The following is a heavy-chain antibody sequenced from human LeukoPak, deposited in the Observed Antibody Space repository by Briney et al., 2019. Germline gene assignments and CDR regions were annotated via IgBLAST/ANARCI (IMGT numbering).Heavy chain of an antibody. V-gene: IGHV1-69*01. CDR3: ARVAAAGTELDY. CDR2: IIPIFGTA. D-gene: IGHD6-13*01. J-gene: IGHJ4*02. CDR1: GGTFSSYA. Sequence: SVKVSCKASGGTFSSYAISWVRQAPGQGLEWMGGIIPIFGTANYAQKFQGRVTITADESTSTAYMELSSLRSEDTAVYYCARVAAAGTELDYWGQGTLVTVSS.